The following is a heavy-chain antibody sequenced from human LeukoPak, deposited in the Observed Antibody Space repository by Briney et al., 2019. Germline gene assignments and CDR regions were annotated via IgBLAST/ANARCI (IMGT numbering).Heavy chain of an antibody. D-gene: IGHD2-2*01. V-gene: IGHV3-21*01. CDR1: GFTFSSYS. CDR2: ISSSSSYI. CDR3: ARRGGCSSTSCYWYYYYMDV. Sequence: GGSLRLSCAASGFTFSSYSMNWVRQAPGKGREWVSSISSSSSYIYYADSVKGRFTISRDNAKNSLYLQMNSLRAEDTAVYYCARRGGCSSTSCYWYYYYMDVWGKGTTVTVSS. J-gene: IGHJ6*03.